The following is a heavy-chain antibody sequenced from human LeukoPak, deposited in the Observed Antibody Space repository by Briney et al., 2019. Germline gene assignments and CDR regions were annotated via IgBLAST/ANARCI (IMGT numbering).Heavy chain of an antibody. CDR2: INPNSGGT. D-gene: IGHD1-14*01. J-gene: IGHJ6*03. V-gene: IGHV1-2*02. CDR3: ARGPGTTTYYYYYMDV. CDR1: GYTFTGYY. Sequence: ASVKVSCKASGYTFTGYYMHWVRQAPGQGLEWMGWINPNSGGTNYAQKFQGRVTMTRDTSISTAYMELSRLRSDDTAVYYCARGPGTTTYYYYYMDVWGKGTTVTVSS.